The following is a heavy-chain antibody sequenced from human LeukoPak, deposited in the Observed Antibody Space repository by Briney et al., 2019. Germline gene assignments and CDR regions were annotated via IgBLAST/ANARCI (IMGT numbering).Heavy chain of an antibody. V-gene: IGHV3-23*01. D-gene: IGHD6-6*01. CDR2: IRGSGDTA. J-gene: IGHJ4*02. CDR3: AKVTWESRPPDCNS. Sequence: GGSLRLSCAASGFTFSSYWMHWVRQAPGKGLEWVSAIRGSGDTALYADSVKGRFTISRDNFKSIVYLEMNSLRAEDTATYYCAKVTWESRPPDCNSWGPGTLVTVSS. CDR1: GFTFSSYW.